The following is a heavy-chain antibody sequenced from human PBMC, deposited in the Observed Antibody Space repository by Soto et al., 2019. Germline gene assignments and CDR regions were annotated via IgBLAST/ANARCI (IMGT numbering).Heavy chain of an antibody. CDR2: IDPTDSFT. CDR3: ARPASGGSRDAFDI. D-gene: IGHD2-15*01. CDR1: GYKFTIFW. Sequence: PGESLKISCKGSGYKFTIFWLKCVLQIPGKGLEWVGRIDPTDSFTNYSPPFEGLVTISVDKSISTAYLQWSTLQASDTAIYYCARPASGGSRDAFDIWGQGTTVTVSS. V-gene: IGHV5-10-1*01. J-gene: IGHJ3*02.